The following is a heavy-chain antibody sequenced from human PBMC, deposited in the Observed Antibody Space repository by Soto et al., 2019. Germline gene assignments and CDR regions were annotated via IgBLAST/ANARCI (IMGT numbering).Heavy chain of an antibody. D-gene: IGHD2-15*01. Sequence: QVQLVQSGAEVRKPGASVKVSCKASGYTFSTSGMSWLRQVPGQGLEWMGWISTYNGDTNDAPKCQDRLIMTSDTTSSTVYMELRSLRSDDTAVYYCARAGAAPYYYYGMAVWGQGTRVTVSS. V-gene: IGHV1-18*01. CDR1: GYTFSTSG. J-gene: IGHJ6*02. CDR2: ISTYNGDT. CDR3: ARAGAAPYYYYGMAV.